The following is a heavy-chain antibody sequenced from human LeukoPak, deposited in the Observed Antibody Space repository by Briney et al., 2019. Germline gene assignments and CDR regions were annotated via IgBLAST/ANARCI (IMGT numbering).Heavy chain of an antibody. CDR1: GFTFSSYA. Sequence: GGSLRLSCAASGFTFSSYAMHWVRQAPGKGPEYVSAISSNGGSTYYANSVKGRFTISRDNSKNTLYLQMGSLRAEDMAVYYCAASKGVVASFDYWGQGTLVTVSS. CDR2: ISSNGGST. CDR3: AASKGVVASFDY. V-gene: IGHV3-64*01. D-gene: IGHD3-22*01. J-gene: IGHJ4*02.